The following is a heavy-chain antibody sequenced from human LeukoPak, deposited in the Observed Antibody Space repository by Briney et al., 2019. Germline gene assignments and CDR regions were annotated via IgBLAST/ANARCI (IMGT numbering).Heavy chain of an antibody. D-gene: IGHD4-17*01. J-gene: IGHJ4*02. CDR1: GGTFSSYA. Sequence: ASVKVSRKASGGTFSSYAISWVRQAPGQGLEWMGGIIPIFGTANYAQKLQGRVTMTTDTSTSTAYMELRSLRSDDTAVYYCARDSDGDYLYYFDYWGQGTLVTVSS. CDR2: IIPIFGTA. V-gene: IGHV1-69*05. CDR3: ARDSDGDYLYYFDY.